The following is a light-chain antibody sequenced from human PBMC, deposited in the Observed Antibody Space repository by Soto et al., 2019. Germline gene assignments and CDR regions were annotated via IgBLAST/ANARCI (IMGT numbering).Light chain of an antibody. J-gene: IGKJ2*01. V-gene: IGKV3-20*01. CDR1: GPVDITA. CDR3: HQHGGAPFT. CDR2: GAS. Sequence: EIVLTQSPGTLSLSPGERATLSCTASGPVDITALAWYKQKPGRAPTLVIFGASTRATDIPDRFSGSTSGTDFSLSISRLEPEDSAVYHCHQHGGAPFTFGPGTRVEIK.